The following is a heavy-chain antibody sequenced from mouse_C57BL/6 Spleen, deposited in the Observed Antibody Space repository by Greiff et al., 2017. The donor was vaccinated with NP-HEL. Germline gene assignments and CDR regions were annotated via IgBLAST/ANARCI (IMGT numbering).Heavy chain of an antibody. D-gene: IGHD1-1*01. CDR1: GYTFTSYW. V-gene: IGHV1-52*01. J-gene: IGHJ1*03. CDR2: IDPSDSET. Sequence: QVHVKQPGAELVRPGSSVKLSCKASGYTFTSYWMHWVKQRPIQGLEWIGNIDPSDSETHYNQKFKDKATLTVDKSSSTAYMQLSSLTSEDSAVYYCATLLTTVVEVEVWGTGTTGTVSS. CDR3: ATLLTTVVEVEV.